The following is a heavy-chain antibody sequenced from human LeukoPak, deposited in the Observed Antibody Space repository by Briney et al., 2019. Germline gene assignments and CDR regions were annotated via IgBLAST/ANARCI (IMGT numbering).Heavy chain of an antibody. Sequence: GASVKVSCKASGGTFSSYAISWVRQAPGQGLEWMGRIIPIFGIANYAQKFQGRVTITADKSTSTAYMELSSLRSEDTAVYYCARDIYYDSSGYSISFGPWGQGTLVTVSS. D-gene: IGHD3-22*01. V-gene: IGHV1-69*04. CDR2: IIPIFGIA. CDR3: ARDIYYDSSGYSISFGP. J-gene: IGHJ5*02. CDR1: GGTFSSYA.